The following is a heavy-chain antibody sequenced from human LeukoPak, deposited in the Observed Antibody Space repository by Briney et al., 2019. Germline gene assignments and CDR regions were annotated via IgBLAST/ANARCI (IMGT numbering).Heavy chain of an antibody. J-gene: IGHJ4*02. Sequence: LAGGSLGLSCAASGFTFSSYGMHWVRQAPGKGLEWVSAISGSGGSTYYADSVKGRFTISRDNSKNTLYLQMNSLRAEDTAVYYCAKDLHYGSADYWGQGTLVTVSS. CDR3: AKDLHYGSADY. CDR2: ISGSGGST. V-gene: IGHV3-23*01. CDR1: GFTFSSYG. D-gene: IGHD3-10*01.